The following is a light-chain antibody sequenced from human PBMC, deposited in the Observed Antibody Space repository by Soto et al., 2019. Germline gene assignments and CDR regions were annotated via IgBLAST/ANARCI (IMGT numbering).Light chain of an antibody. CDR3: QQYNSYPRT. CDR2: HAS. CDR1: QSINTW. J-gene: IGKJ1*01. V-gene: IGKV1-5*01. Sequence: DIQMTQSPSTLSASVGDRVTITCRASQSINTWLAWYQQKPGKAPNLLIYHASSLESGVPSRFSGSGSGTEFTLTISSXQPDDFATYYCQQYNSYPRTFGQGTKVDTK.